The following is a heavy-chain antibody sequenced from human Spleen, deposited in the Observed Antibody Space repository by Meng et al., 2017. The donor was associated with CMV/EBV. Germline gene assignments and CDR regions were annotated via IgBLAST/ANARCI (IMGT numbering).Heavy chain of an antibody. Sequence: SVKVSCKASGGTISSNVIHWVRQAPGQGLEWMGGIIPKSPTAKYAPGCQGRVTISTDESTNTLYLELSSLRSDDTAVYYCTRPKVAVTGGRVTTYDYYGVDVWGQGTTVTVSS. J-gene: IGHJ6*02. CDR1: GGTISSNV. CDR2: IIPKSPTA. V-gene: IGHV1-69*05. CDR3: TRPKVAVTGGRVTTYDYYGVDV. D-gene: IGHD6-19*01.